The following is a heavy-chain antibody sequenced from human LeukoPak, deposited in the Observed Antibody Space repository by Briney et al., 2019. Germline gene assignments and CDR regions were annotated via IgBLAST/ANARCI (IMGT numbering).Heavy chain of an antibody. D-gene: IGHD3-10*01. CDR1: GYIFTDHF. Sequence: ASVKVSCKASGYIFTDHFMQWVRHAPGQGLEWMGWINPNSGGTSYAQKFKGRVTMTRDTSISTVYMELSRLGSDDTAVYYCARVGYRGVIPLSSSFDYWGQGTLVTVSS. J-gene: IGHJ4*02. CDR3: ARVGYRGVIPLSSSFDY. CDR2: INPNSGGT. V-gene: IGHV1-2*02.